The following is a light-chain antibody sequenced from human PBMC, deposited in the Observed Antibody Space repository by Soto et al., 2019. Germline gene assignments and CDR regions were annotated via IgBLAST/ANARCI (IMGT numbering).Light chain of an antibody. CDR3: HHYGSSPA. CDR2: GAS. CDR1: QSVSSSY. V-gene: IGKV3-20*01. Sequence: EIVLTQSPGTLSLSPGERATLSCRASQSVSSSYLAWYQQKPGQAPRLLIYGASSRATGIPDRFSGCGSGTDFTLTISRLEPEDCALFYCHHYGSSPAFGQGTKLEIK. J-gene: IGKJ2*01.